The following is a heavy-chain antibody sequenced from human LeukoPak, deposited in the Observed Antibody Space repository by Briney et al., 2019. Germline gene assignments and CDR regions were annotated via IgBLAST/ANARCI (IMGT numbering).Heavy chain of an antibody. V-gene: IGHV3-23*01. Sequence: GGSLRLSCVASGFTFGTYSMSWVRQTAEKGLEWVSGILGDGRTTDYADSVKGRFTISRDTSKNTLYLHMNSLRVEDTAVYFCASRPPPPNIYWPWDYWGQGTLVTVSS. CDR1: GFTFGTYS. J-gene: IGHJ4*02. CDR3: ASRPPPPNIYWPWDY. D-gene: IGHD2-8*02. CDR2: ILGDGRTT.